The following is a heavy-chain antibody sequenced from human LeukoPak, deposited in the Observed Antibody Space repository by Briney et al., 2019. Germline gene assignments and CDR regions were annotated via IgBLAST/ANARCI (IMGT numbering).Heavy chain of an antibody. CDR3: ARTAGDAYGMDV. J-gene: IGHJ6*02. V-gene: IGHV3-20*01. D-gene: IGHD4-17*01. Sequence: GGSLRLSCAASGFTFDDYGMSWVRQAPGKGLEWVSSINWNGGSTGYADSVKGRFTISRDNAKNSLYLQMNSLRAEDTALYHCARTAGDAYGMDVWGQGTTVTVSS. CDR2: INWNGGST. CDR1: GFTFDDYG.